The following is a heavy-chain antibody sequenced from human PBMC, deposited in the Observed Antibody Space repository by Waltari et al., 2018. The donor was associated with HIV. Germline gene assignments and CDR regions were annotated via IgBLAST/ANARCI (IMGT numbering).Heavy chain of an antibody. J-gene: IGHJ5*02. Sequence: QLHLQESGSGVVKPSQTLFVTCAVSGGSINRGGYSSGWLRQTPGQGLEWIGYIYPTGSTFYNPSLKGRVAISADRPNNLFSLKLHSVTAADTAVYFCARGAPHHRTHGTWFDPWGQGTLVIVSS. V-gene: IGHV4-30-2*01. CDR2: IYPTGST. CDR1: GGSINRGGYS. CDR3: ARGAPHHRTHGTWFDP. D-gene: IGHD1-26*01.